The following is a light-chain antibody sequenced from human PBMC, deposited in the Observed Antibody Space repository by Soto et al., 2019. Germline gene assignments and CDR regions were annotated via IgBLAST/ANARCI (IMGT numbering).Light chain of an antibody. V-gene: IGLV2-14*01. Sequence: QSALTQPASVSGSPGQSITISCTGTSSDVGGYNYVSWYQQHPGKAPKLMIYDVSNRPSGVSNRFSGSKSGNTASLTISGLQAEDEADYDCSSYTCSSTLYVFGTGTKVTVL. CDR1: SSDVGGYNY. CDR3: SSYTCSSTLYV. CDR2: DVS. J-gene: IGLJ1*01.